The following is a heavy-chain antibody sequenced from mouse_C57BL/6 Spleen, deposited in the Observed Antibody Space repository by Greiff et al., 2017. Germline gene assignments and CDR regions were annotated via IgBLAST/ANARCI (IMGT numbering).Heavy chain of an antibody. V-gene: IGHV5-4*01. CDR1: GFTFSSYA. CDR3: ARDEDYGSSYGYFDV. D-gene: IGHD1-1*01. CDR2: ISDGGSYT. Sequence: EVQLVESGGGLVKPGGSLKLSCAASGFTFSSYAMSWVRQTPEKRLEWVATISDGGSYTYYPDNLKGRFTISRDNAKTNLYLQMSHLKSEDTAMYYCARDEDYGSSYGYFDVWGTGTPVTVSS. J-gene: IGHJ1*03.